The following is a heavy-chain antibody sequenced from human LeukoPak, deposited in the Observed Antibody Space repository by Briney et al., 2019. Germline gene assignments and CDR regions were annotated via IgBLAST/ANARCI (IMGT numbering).Heavy chain of an antibody. CDR2: IFYSETT. V-gene: IGHV4-59*12. D-gene: IGHD3-22*01. CDR3: ARGDPRDSSGYYLDY. CDR1: GDSISSNY. Sequence: SETLSLTCIVSGDSISSNYWIWIRQPPGKGLEWIGYIFYSETTNYNPSLNSRVTISVDTSKNQFSLKLSSVTAADTAVYYCARGDPRDSSGYYLDYWGQGTLVTVSS. J-gene: IGHJ4*02.